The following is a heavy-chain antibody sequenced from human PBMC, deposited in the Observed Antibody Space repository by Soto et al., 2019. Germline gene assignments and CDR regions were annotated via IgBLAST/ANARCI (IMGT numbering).Heavy chain of an antibody. CDR1: RLARSANGEG. D-gene: IGHD6-13*01. V-gene: IGHV2-5*01. Sequence: LTQSLPLTCNFSRLARSANGEGEGWLLQRPGKALEWLAFNYWNDDKRYSASLKSRLYITRATSENQVVLTMTNMDPVDTATYYCVHRRLGSAAPQIDYWGQGTLVTVSS. CDR3: VHRRLGSAAPQIDY. CDR2: NYWNDDK. J-gene: IGHJ4*02.